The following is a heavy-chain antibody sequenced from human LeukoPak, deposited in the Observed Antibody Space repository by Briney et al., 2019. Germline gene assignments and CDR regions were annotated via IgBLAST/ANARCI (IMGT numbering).Heavy chain of an antibody. J-gene: IGHJ3*02. CDR1: GYSFTTYW. Sequence: KGGESLKISCKGSGYSFTTYWIGWVRQMPVKGLEWMGIIYPSDSDTRYSPSFQGQVTISADKSISTAYLQWSSLKASDTAMYYCARQRRNGGIAASNDAFDIWGQGTMVTVSS. D-gene: IGHD6-13*01. V-gene: IGHV5-51*01. CDR3: ARQRRNGGIAASNDAFDI. CDR2: IYPSDSDT.